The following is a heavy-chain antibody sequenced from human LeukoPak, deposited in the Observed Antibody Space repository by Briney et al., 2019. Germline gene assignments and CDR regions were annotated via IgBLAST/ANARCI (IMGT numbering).Heavy chain of an antibody. V-gene: IGHV4-61*01. CDR2: IYYSGST. CDR1: GGSLSSGSYY. Sequence: SETLSLTCTVSGGSLSSGSYYWSWIRQPPGKGLEWIGYIYYSGSTNYNPSLKSRVTISVDTSKNQFSLKLSSVTAADTAVYYCARDGGYSYGIDYWGQGTLVTVSS. J-gene: IGHJ4*02. D-gene: IGHD5-18*01. CDR3: ARDGGYSYGIDY.